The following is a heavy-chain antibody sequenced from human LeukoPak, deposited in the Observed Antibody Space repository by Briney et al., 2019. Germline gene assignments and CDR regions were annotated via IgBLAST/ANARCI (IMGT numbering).Heavy chain of an antibody. CDR1: GFTFSSYA. J-gene: IGHJ4*02. CDR2: ISWNSGSI. D-gene: IGHD3-9*01. CDR3: TGYYDILTGIEPFDY. Sequence: GGSLRLSCAASGFTFSSYAMSWVRQAPGKGLEWVSGISWNSGSIGYADSVKGRFTISRDNAKNSLYLQMNSLRAEDTALYYCTGYYDILTGIEPFDYWGQGTLVTVSS. V-gene: IGHV3-9*01.